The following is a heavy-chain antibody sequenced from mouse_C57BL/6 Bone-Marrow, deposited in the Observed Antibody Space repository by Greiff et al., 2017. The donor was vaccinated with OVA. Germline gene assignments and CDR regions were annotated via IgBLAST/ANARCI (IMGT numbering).Heavy chain of an antibody. CDR1: GYTFTDYE. Sequence: QVQLQQSGAELVRPGASVTLSCKASGYTFTDYEMHWVKQTPVHGLEWIGAIDPETGGTAYNQKFKGKAILTADKSSSTAYMELRSLTSEDSAVYYCTRWGLYYYGSSDVLDVWGTGTTVTVSS. CDR3: TRWGLYYYGSSDVLDV. D-gene: IGHD1-1*01. CDR2: IDPETGGT. J-gene: IGHJ1*03. V-gene: IGHV1-15*01.